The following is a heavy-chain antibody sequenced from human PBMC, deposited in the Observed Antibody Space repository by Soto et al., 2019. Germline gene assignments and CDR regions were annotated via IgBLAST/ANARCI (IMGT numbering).Heavy chain of an antibody. V-gene: IGHV1-2*04. CDR1: GYIFTGYY. J-gene: IGHJ2*01. CDR2: INPNSGDT. D-gene: IGHD2-15*01. CDR3: ARTDGGPDWYFDL. Sequence: VASVKVSCKASGYIFTGYYMHWVRQAPGQGLEWMGWINPNSGDTNYAQKFQAWVTMTRDTSISTAYMELSRLKSDDTAVYYCARTDGGPDWYFDLWGRGTLVTVSS.